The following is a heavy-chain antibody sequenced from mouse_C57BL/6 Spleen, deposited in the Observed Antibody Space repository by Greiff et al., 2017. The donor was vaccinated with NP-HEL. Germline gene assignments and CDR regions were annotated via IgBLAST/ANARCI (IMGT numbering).Heavy chain of an antibody. J-gene: IGHJ2*01. CDR3: TGLTTRDFDY. CDR2: IRLKSDNYAT. CDR1: GFTFSNYW. Sequence: LQQSGGGLVQPGGSMKLSCVASGFTFSNYWMNWVRQSPEKGLEWVAQIRLKSDNYATHYAESVKGRFTISRDDSKSSVYLQMNNLRAEDTGIYYCTGLTTRDFDYWGQGTTLTVSS. V-gene: IGHV6-3*01. D-gene: IGHD1-1*01.